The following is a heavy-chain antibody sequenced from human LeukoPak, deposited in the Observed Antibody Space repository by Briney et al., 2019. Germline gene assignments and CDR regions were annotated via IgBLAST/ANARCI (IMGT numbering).Heavy chain of an antibody. V-gene: IGHV1-18*01. CDR2: ISAYNGNT. Sequence: ASVKVSCKASGYTFTSYGISWVRQAPGQELDWMGWISAYNGNTNYAQKLQGRVTMTTDTSTSTAYMELRSLRSDDTAVYYCARYSGSPAYYYYGMDVWGQGTTVTVSS. CDR1: GYTFTSYG. D-gene: IGHD1-26*01. CDR3: ARYSGSPAYYYYGMDV. J-gene: IGHJ6*02.